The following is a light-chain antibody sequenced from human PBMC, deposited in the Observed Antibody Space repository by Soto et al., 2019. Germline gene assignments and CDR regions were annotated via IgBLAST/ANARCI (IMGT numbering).Light chain of an antibody. CDR1: QRVSSDS. Sequence: ESVLTQSPGTLSFSPGERATLSCRASQRVSSDSLAWYQQKPGQAPRLLIYGASSRAAGIPDRFSGSGSGTDFTLTVSRLEPEDFALFYCQQYGSSPPTFGQGTKVDI. CDR2: GAS. V-gene: IGKV3-20*01. J-gene: IGKJ2*01. CDR3: QQYGSSPPT.